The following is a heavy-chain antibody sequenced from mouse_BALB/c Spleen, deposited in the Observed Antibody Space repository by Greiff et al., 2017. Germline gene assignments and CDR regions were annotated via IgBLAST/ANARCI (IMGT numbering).Heavy chain of an antibody. D-gene: IGHD2-14*01. V-gene: IGHV3-6*02. CDR1: GYSITSGYY. Sequence: DVQLQESGPGLVKPSQSLSPTCSVTGYSITSGYYWNWIRQFPGNKLEWMGYISYDGSNNYNPSLKNRISITRDTSKNQFFLKLNSVTTEDTATYDCAPYYRYDPFAYWGQGTLVTVSA. CDR2: ISYDGSN. CDR3: APYYRYDPFAY. J-gene: IGHJ3*01.